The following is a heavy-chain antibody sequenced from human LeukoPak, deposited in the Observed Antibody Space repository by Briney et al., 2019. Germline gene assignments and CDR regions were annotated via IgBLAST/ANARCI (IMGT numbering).Heavy chain of an antibody. Sequence: GGSLRLSCAASGFTFSSYAMSWVRQAPGKGLEWVSAITGSGGSTYYADSVKGQFTISRDNSKNTLYLQMNSLRADDTAVYYCAKPYSTYQNYYYYYYMDVWGKGTTLTVSS. CDR3: AKPYSTYQNYYYYYYMDV. J-gene: IGHJ6*03. CDR1: GFTFSSYA. V-gene: IGHV3-23*01. CDR2: ITGSGGST. D-gene: IGHD6-13*01.